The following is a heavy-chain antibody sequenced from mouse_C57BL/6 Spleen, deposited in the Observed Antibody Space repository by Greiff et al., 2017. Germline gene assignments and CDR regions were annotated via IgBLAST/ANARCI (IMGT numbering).Heavy chain of an antibody. CDR1: GFTFSDFY. V-gene: IGHV7-1*01. Sequence: EVHLVESGGGLVQSGRSLRLSCATSGFTFSDFYMEWVRQAPGQGLEWIAARRNKANDYTTEYSASVKGRFIVSRDTSQSILYLQMNALRAEDSAIYYCARDGYYALFAYGGQGTLVTVSA. D-gene: IGHD1-1*02. J-gene: IGHJ3*01. CDR2: RRNKANDYTT. CDR3: ARDGYYALFAY.